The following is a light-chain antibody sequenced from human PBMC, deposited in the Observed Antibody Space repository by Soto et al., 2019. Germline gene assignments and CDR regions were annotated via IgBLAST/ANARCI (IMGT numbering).Light chain of an antibody. CDR1: KSVSSY. J-gene: IGKJ1*01. CDR2: GAS. V-gene: IGKV3-20*01. CDR3: QQYGSSAWT. Sequence: EIVLTQSPGTLSLTPGERATLSCRASKSVSSYLAWYQQKSGQAPRLLIYGASSRATGIPDRFSGSGSGTDFTLTISRLEPEDFAVYYCQQYGSSAWTFGQGTKV.